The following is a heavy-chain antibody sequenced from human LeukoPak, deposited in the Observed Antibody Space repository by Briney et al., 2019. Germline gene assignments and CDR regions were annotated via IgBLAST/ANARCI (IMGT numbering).Heavy chain of an antibody. Sequence: PSQTLSLTSTVSGGSISSGSYYWSWIRQPAGKGLEWIGSIYTSGSTNYNPSLKSRVTISVDTSKNQFSLKLSSVTAADTAVYYCARVSGSCLDYWGQGTLVTVSS. CDR2: IYTSGST. V-gene: IGHV4-61*02. CDR1: GGSISSGSYY. CDR3: ARVSGSCLDY. J-gene: IGHJ4*02. D-gene: IGHD1-26*01.